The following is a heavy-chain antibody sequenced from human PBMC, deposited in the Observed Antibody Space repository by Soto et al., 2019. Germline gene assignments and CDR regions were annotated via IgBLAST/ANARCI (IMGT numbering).Heavy chain of an antibody. Sequence: PGGSLRLSCAASGFDFSNTWIHWVRQVPGKGLVWVSRINSDGTSIIYADSVKGRFTLSRDNAKNTVYLQMSSLRVEDTALYHCAKDWYYTIDFWGQGTPVTVSS. J-gene: IGHJ4*02. D-gene: IGHD3-3*01. V-gene: IGHV3-74*01. CDR3: AKDWYYTIDF. CDR1: GFDFSNTW. CDR2: INSDGTSI.